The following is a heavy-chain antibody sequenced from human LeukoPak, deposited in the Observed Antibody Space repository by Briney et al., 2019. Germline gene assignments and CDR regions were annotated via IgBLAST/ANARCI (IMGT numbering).Heavy chain of an antibody. CDR2: INPNSGGP. CDR1: GYTFTGHY. J-gene: IGHJ6*03. Sequence: GASVKVSCKASGYTFTGHYIHWVRQAPGQGFEWMGWINPNSGGPNYAQKFQGRVTMTRDTSISTAYMELSRLRSDDTAVYYRARVGYCTHGVCYSMDVWGKGTTVTVSS. CDR3: ARVGYCTHGVCYSMDV. V-gene: IGHV1-2*02. D-gene: IGHD2-8*01.